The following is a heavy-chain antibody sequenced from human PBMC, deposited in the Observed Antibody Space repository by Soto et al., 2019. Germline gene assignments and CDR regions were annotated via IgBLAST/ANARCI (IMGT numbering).Heavy chain of an antibody. CDR3: AREETPHPDYYYYGMDV. V-gene: IGHV1-3*01. J-gene: IGHJ6*02. Sequence: QVQLVQSGAEVKKPGASVKVSCKASGYTFTSYAMHWVRQAPGQRLEWMGWINAGNGNTKYSQKFQGRVTITRDTCASTAYMELSSLRSEDTAVYYCAREETPHPDYYYYGMDVWGQGTTVTVSS. CDR1: GYTFTSYA. CDR2: INAGNGNT.